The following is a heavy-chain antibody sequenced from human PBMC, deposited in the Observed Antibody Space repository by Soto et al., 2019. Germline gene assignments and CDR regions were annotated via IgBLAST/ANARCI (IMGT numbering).Heavy chain of an antibody. CDR3: ARDWPPYGSGSYHSDYYSYGMDV. D-gene: IGHD3-10*01. CDR2: IIPIFGTA. CDR1: GWTFSRYA. V-gene: IGHV1-69*13. J-gene: IGHJ6*02. Sequence: AVKVSCQACGWTFSRYAISWVRQAPGQGSEWMGGIIPIFGTANYAQKFQGRVTITADESTSTAYMELSSLRSEDTAVDDCARDWPPYGSGSYHSDYYSYGMDVWGPGTTVTVYS.